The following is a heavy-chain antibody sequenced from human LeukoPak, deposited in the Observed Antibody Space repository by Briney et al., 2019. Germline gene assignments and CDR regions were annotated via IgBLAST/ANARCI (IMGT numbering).Heavy chain of an antibody. Sequence: PGGSLRLSCAASGFTFSSYEMNWVRQAPGKGLEWVSAVSGSGSTYYADSVKGRFTISRDNSKNTLYLQMNSLRAEDTAVYYCAKDSSSSGWVGPFDYWGQGTLVTVSS. J-gene: IGHJ4*02. CDR2: VSGSGST. V-gene: IGHV3-23*01. CDR3: AKDSSSSGWVGPFDY. CDR1: GFTFSSYE. D-gene: IGHD6-19*01.